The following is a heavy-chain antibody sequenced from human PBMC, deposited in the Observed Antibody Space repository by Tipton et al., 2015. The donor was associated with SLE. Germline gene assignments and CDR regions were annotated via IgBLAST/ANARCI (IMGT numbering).Heavy chain of an antibody. CDR2: ISSGGST. CDR1: GDSFISSGFF. J-gene: IGHJ4*02. V-gene: IGHV4-39*07. Sequence: TLSLTCTFSGDSFISSGFFWGWIRQAPGKELEWIGSISSGGSTSYNPSLNSRLTISLDTSKNQFSLRLTSVTAADTAVYYCARHEWKIAVDYWGRGILVTVSS. CDR3: ARHEWKIAVDY. D-gene: IGHD3-3*01.